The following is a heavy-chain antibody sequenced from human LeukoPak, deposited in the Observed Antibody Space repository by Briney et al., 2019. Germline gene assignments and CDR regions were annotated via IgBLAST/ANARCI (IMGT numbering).Heavy chain of an antibody. Sequence: SVKVSCKASGGTFSSYAISWVRQAPGQGLEWMGGIIPIFGTANYAQKFQGRVTITADESTSAAYMELSSLRSEDTAVYYCARVSYYDSSGYYSIFDYWGQGTLVTVSS. J-gene: IGHJ4*02. CDR2: IIPIFGTA. V-gene: IGHV1-69*01. D-gene: IGHD3-22*01. CDR3: ARVSYYDSSGYYSIFDY. CDR1: GGTFSSYA.